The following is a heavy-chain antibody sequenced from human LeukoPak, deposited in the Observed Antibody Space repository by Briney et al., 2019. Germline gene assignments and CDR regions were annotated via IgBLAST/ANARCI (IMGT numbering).Heavy chain of an antibody. CDR2: ISDYHGNT. Sequence: ASVNVSCKASGYTYPSYGISWVRQALAQAHACMGWISDYHGNTNYAQKLQGRVSMTTHTSTSTAYMELRSLRSDDTAVYYCARVSCSGGSCYPFRWFDPGGQGTLVTVSS. D-gene: IGHD2-15*01. CDR1: GYTYPSYG. CDR3: ARVSCSGGSCYPFRWFDP. V-gene: IGHV1-18*01. J-gene: IGHJ5*02.